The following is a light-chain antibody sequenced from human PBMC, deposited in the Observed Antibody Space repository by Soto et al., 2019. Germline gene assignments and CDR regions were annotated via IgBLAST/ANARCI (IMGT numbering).Light chain of an antibody. CDR1: QSISTY. V-gene: IGKV1-39*01. CDR2: AAS. Sequence: DIQLTQSPSSLSASVGDRVTITCRAGQSISTYLNWYQQKPGKAPKLLIYAASTLQSGVPSRFSGTGAGTVFTLTISSLQPEDFATYYCQQSYTTFPLTFGGGTKMEIK. J-gene: IGKJ4*01. CDR3: QQSYTTFPLT.